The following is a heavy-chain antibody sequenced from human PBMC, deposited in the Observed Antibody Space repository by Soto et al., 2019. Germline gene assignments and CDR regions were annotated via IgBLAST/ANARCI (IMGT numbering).Heavy chain of an antibody. CDR1: GVTISYGGYS. CDR3: ARDASVGNWYFVAFDI. J-gene: IGHJ3*02. Sequence: TSETLSLTCSVSGVTISYGGYSWSCIRQSPARGLEWLGRTYYRSKWYNDYAVSVKSRITINPDTSKNQFSLQLNSVTPEDTAVYYCARDASVGNWYFVAFDIWGQGTMVTVSS. CDR2: TYYRSKWYN. V-gene: IGHV6-1*01. D-gene: IGHD1-7*01.